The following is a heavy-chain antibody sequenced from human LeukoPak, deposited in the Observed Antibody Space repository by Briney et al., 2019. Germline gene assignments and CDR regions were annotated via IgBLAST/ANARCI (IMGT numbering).Heavy chain of an antibody. CDR3: ARDVAYFYDSSGYYWEDY. CDR1: GFSVSNNY. CDR2: IYSGGNT. J-gene: IGHJ4*02. V-gene: IGHV3-53*01. Sequence: GGSLRLSCAASGFSVSNNYMSWVRQAPGKGLEWVSIIYSGGNTYYADSVKGRFTISRDNSNNTLYLQMNSLRAEDTAVYYRARDVAYFYDSSGYYWEDYWGQGTLVTVSP. D-gene: IGHD3-22*01.